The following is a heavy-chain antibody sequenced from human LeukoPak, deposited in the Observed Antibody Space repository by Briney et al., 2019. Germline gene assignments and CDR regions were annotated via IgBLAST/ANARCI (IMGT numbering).Heavy chain of an antibody. CDR3: ATSRSFDY. Sequence: GGSLRLSGAASGFTFSSYWMSWVRQAPGKGLEWVANIKQDGSEKYYMDSVKGRLTVSRDNAKNSVYLQMNSLRAEDTAVYYCATSRSFDYWGQGTLVTVSS. J-gene: IGHJ4*02. CDR1: GFTFSSYW. CDR2: IKQDGSEK. V-gene: IGHV3-7*03.